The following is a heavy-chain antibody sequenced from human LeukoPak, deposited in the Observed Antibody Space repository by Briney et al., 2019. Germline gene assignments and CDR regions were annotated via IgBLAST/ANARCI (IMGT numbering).Heavy chain of an antibody. CDR2: ISYDGSNK. CDR1: GFTFSSYA. J-gene: IGHJ4*02. Sequence: GGSLRLSCAASGFTFSSYAMHWVRQAPGKGLEWVAVISYDGSNKYYADSVKGRFTISRDNSKNTLYLQMNSLRAEDTAVYYCARGPRGGSGFDYWGQGTLVTVSS. CDR3: ARGPRGGSGFDY. V-gene: IGHV3-30*04. D-gene: IGHD3-16*01.